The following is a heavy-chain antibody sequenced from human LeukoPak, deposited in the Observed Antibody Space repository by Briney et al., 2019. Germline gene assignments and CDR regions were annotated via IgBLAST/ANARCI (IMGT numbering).Heavy chain of an antibody. D-gene: IGHD6-6*01. J-gene: IGHJ5*02. CDR1: GSSFNTYA. Sequence: GGSLRLSCAASGSSFNTYAMSWVRQAPGKGLEWVSAISNTGGSTYYADSVKGRFTISRDKSKNTLSLQMNSLRAEDTAVYYCVKASSSSPQYNWFDAWGQGTLVTVSS. CDR2: ISNTGGST. V-gene: IGHV3-23*01. CDR3: VKASSSSPQYNWFDA.